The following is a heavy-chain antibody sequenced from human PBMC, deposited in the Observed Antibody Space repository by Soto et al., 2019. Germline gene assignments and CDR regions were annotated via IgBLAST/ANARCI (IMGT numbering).Heavy chain of an antibody. CDR2: ISYDGSNK. V-gene: IGHV3-30*18. Sequence: GGSLRLSCAASGFTFRSYGMHWVRQAPAKGLEWVAVISYDGSNKYYADSVKGRFTISRDNSKNTLYLQMNSLRAEDTAVYYCAKGGVGSTSNAFDIWDQGTMVTVSS. J-gene: IGHJ3*02. CDR3: AKGGVGSTSNAFDI. D-gene: IGHD1-26*01. CDR1: GFTFRSYG.